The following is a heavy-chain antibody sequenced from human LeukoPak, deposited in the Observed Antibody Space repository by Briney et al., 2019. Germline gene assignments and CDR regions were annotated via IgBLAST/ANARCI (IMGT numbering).Heavy chain of an antibody. D-gene: IGHD3-3*01. V-gene: IGHV3-30-3*01. CDR2: MSFDGANI. Sequence: GGSLRLSCEASGFIFSESAMHWVRQAPGKGLEWVAVMSFDGANIYYAASVTGRFTISRENGADTLYLQMKSLTADDTALYYCARATDRSYDDFWSGYFSSFDYWGQGTLVTVSS. CDR1: GFIFSESA. J-gene: IGHJ4*02. CDR3: ARATDRSYDDFWSGYFSSFDY.